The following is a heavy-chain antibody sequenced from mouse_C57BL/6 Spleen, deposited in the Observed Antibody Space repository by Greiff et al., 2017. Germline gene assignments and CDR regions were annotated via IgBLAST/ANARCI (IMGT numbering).Heavy chain of an antibody. J-gene: IGHJ4*01. CDR3: ARGGYYSNFYYAMDY. V-gene: IGHV1-64*01. Sequence: VQLQQPGAELVKPGASVKLSCKASGYTFTSYWMHWVKQRPGQGLEWIGMIHPNSGSTNYNEKFKSKATLTVDKSSSTAYMQLSSLTSEDSAVYDCARGGYYSNFYYAMDYWGQGTSVTVSS. CDR2: IHPNSGST. D-gene: IGHD2-5*01. CDR1: GYTFTSYW.